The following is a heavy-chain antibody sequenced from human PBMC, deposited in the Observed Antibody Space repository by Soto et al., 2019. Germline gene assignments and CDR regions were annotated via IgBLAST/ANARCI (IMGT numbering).Heavy chain of an antibody. D-gene: IGHD1-7*01. J-gene: IGHJ4*02. CDR1: GFTFNNYG. Sequence: QVQLVESGGGVVQPGRSLRLSCAASGFTFNNYGMHWVRQAPGKGLEWVAVIWDDGSYKYNADSVKGRFTISRDTSKNTLYLQMNSLRGEDTAVYHCARGNWNYGYFDYWGQGTLVTVSS. V-gene: IGHV3-33*01. CDR2: IWDDGSYK. CDR3: ARGNWNYGYFDY.